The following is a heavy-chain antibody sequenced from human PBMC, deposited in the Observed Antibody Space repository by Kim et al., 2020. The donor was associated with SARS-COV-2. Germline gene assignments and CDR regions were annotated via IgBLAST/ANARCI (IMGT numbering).Heavy chain of an antibody. CDR3: ARKDRYSSGLNPYYYYGMDV. CDR2: IIPIFGTA. D-gene: IGHD6-19*01. J-gene: IGHJ6*02. Sequence: SVKVSCKASGGTFSSYAISWVRQAPGQGLEWMGGIIPIFGTANYAQKFQGRVTITADESTSTAYMELSSLRSEDTAVYYCARKDRYSSGLNPYYYYGMDVWGQGTTVTVSS. CDR1: GGTFSSYA. V-gene: IGHV1-69*13.